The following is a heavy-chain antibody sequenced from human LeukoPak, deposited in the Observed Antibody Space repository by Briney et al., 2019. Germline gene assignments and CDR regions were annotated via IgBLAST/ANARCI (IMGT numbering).Heavy chain of an antibody. J-gene: IGHJ4*02. CDR3: ARDTSKWELLYYFDS. CDR2: IYYSGTT. Sequence: SETLSLTCSVSGASISSSTYYWGWLRQPPGKGLEWIGSIYYSGTTYYSPSLKSRVTISVDTSKDQFSLKLSSVTAADTAVYYCARDTSKWELLYYFDSWGQGTLVTVSS. V-gene: IGHV4-39*07. CDR1: GASISSSTYY. D-gene: IGHD1-26*01.